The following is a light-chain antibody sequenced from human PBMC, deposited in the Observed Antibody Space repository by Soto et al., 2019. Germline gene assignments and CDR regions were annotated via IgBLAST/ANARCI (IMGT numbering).Light chain of an antibody. Sequence: DVVMTQSPLSLPVTLGQPASISCRCSQSLVYSDGYTYLNWFQQRPGQSPRRLIYMVSNRDSGVPDRFSGSGSGTDFTLKISSVEAEDVGVYYCMQGTHWPWTFGQGTKVDIK. J-gene: IGKJ1*01. V-gene: IGKV2-30*01. CDR1: QSLVYSDGYTY. CDR3: MQGTHWPWT. CDR2: MVS.